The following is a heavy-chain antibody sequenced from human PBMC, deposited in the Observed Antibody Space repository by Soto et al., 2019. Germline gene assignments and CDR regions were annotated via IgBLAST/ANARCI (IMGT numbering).Heavy chain of an antibody. Sequence: SVKVSCKASGYTFTGYYMHWVRQAPGQGLEWMGWIIPIFGTANYAQKFQGRVTITADESMSTAYMELSSLRSEDTAVYYCSIVLPYSYYYDSSGYYHDAFDIWGQGTMVTVSS. J-gene: IGHJ3*02. CDR3: SIVLPYSYYYDSSGYYHDAFDI. D-gene: IGHD3-22*01. CDR1: GYTFTGYY. V-gene: IGHV1-69*13. CDR2: IIPIFGTA.